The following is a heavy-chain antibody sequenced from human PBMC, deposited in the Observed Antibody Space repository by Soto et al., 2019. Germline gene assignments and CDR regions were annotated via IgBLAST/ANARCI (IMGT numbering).Heavy chain of an antibody. D-gene: IGHD3-16*01. J-gene: IGHJ6*02. CDR2: ITGDGRNT. CDR1: GFTFGRFA. Sequence: GGSLRLSCAASGFTFGRFAMSWVRQAPGKGLEWVSGITGDGRNTYYANSMEGRFTVSRDNSKDTLYLQMNSLRADDTAVYYCAKGRPSLGGTGRGAMDVWGQGTTVTVSS. V-gene: IGHV3-23*01. CDR3: AKGRPSLGGTGRGAMDV.